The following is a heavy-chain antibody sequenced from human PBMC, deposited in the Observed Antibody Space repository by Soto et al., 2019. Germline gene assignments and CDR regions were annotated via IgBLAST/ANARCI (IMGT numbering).Heavy chain of an antibody. CDR3: ARETRNIVVVPAAGAYYMDV. D-gene: IGHD2-2*01. Sequence: PSETLSLTCTVSGGSISSYYWSWIRQPPGKGLEWIGYIYYSGSTNYNPSLKSRVTISVDTSKNQFSLKLSSVTAADTAVYYCARETRNIVVVPAAGAYYMDVWGKGTTVTVSS. V-gene: IGHV4-59*01. CDR1: GGSISSYY. J-gene: IGHJ6*03. CDR2: IYYSGST.